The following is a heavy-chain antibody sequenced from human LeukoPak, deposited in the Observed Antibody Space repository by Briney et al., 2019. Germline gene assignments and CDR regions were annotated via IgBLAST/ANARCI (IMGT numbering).Heavy chain of an antibody. D-gene: IGHD3-9*01. CDR1: GGSISSGDYS. J-gene: IGHJ3*02. CDR2: IYYSGST. Sequence: PSQTLSLTCTVSGGSISSGDYSWSWIRQPPGKGLEWIGYIYYSGSTYYNPSLKSRVTISVDTSKNQFSLKLSSVTAADTAVYHCAREDVLRYFEIWGQGTMVTVSS. CDR3: AREDVLRYFEI. V-gene: IGHV4-30-4*01.